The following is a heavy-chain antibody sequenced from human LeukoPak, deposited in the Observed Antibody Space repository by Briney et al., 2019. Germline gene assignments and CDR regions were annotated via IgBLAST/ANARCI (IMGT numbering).Heavy chain of an antibody. CDR1: GGSISSYY. V-gene: IGHV4-59*01. D-gene: IGHD6-6*01. Sequence: SETLSLTCTVSGGSISSYYWSWIRQPPGKGLEWIGYIYYSGSTNYNPSLKSRVTISVDTSKNQFSLKLSSVTAADTAVYYCARGVASYSSSWLDYWGQGTLVTVSS. J-gene: IGHJ4*02. CDR3: ARGVASYSSSWLDY. CDR2: IYYSGST.